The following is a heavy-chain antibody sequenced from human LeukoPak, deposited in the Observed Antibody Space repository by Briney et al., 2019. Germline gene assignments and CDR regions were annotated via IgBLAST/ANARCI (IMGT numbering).Heavy chain of an antibody. CDR1: GFTFSSSV. CDR3: AKGPYGPGAFDI. D-gene: IGHD3-10*01. J-gene: IGHJ3*02. Sequence: QPGGSLRLSCAASGFTFSSSVMSWVRQAPGKGLEWVSDIGGSRGTTNYADSVKGRFTISRDNSKNTLYLQMNSLRAEDTAVYYCAKGPYGPGAFDIWGPGTMVTVSS. V-gene: IGHV3-23*01. CDR2: IGGSRGTT.